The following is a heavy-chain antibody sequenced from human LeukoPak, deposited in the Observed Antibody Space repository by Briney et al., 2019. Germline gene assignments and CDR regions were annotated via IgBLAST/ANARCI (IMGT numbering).Heavy chain of an antibody. CDR3: ATDSTTVVG. Sequence: ASVKVSCKVSGYTLTELSMHWVRQAPGKGLEWMGGFDPEDGETIYAQKFQGRVTMTEETSTDTAYMELSSLRSEDTAVYYCATDSTTVVGWGQGTLVSVSS. CDR1: GYTLTELS. V-gene: IGHV1-24*01. D-gene: IGHD4-23*01. J-gene: IGHJ4*02. CDR2: FDPEDGET.